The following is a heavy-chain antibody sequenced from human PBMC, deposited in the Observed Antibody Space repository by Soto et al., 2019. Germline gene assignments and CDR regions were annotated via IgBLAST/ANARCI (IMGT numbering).Heavy chain of an antibody. CDR1: GGSISSGGYY. D-gene: IGHD5-12*01. V-gene: IGHV4-31*03. J-gene: IGHJ4*02. Sequence: QVQLQESGPGLVKPSQTLSLTCTVSGGSISSGGYYWSWIRQHPGKGLEWIGYIYYSGSTYYNPSLKRRVTISVDTSKNQFSLKLSSVTAADTAVYYCARGEMATILIDYWGQGTLVTVSS. CDR3: ARGEMATILIDY. CDR2: IYYSGST.